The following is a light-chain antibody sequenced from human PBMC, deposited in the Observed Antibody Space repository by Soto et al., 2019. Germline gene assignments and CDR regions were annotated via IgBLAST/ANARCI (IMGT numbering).Light chain of an antibody. V-gene: IGKV1-5*03. CDR2: KAS. CDR1: QSISSW. Sequence: DIQMTQSPSTLSASVGDRVTITCLASQSISSWLAWYQQKPGKAPKLLIYKASSLESGVPSRFSGSGSGTEFTLTISSLQPDDFATYYCQQTYRPPPTFGQGTKV. J-gene: IGKJ1*01. CDR3: QQTYRPPPT.